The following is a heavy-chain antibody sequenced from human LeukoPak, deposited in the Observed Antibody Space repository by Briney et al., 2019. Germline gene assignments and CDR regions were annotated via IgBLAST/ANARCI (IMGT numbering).Heavy chain of an antibody. CDR3: ARQTTYLRDAFDI. Sequence: SETLSLTCTVSGGSISSYYWSSIRQPAGKGLEWIGRIYTSGSTNYNPSLKSRVTMSVDTSKNQFSLKLSSVTAADTAVYYCARQTTYLRDAFDIWGQGTMVTVSS. V-gene: IGHV4-4*07. CDR1: GGSISSYY. D-gene: IGHD2/OR15-2a*01. CDR2: IYTSGST. J-gene: IGHJ3*02.